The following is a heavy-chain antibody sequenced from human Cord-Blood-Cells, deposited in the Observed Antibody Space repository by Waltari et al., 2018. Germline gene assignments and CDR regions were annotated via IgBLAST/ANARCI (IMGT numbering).Heavy chain of an antibody. CDR3: AREATHLSAVAVDY. Sequence: QVQLQQWGAGLLKPSETLSLTCAVYGGSFSGYYWSWIRPPPGKGLEWIGEINHSGSTNYNPSLKSRVTISVDTSKNQFSLKLSSVTAADTAVYYCAREATHLSAVAVDYWGQGTLVTVSS. D-gene: IGHD6-19*01. CDR2: INHSGST. V-gene: IGHV4-34*01. CDR1: GGSFSGYY. J-gene: IGHJ4*02.